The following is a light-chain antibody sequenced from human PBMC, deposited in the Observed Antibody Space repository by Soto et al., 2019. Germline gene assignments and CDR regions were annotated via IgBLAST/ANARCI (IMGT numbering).Light chain of an antibody. CDR3: SSYTRRSTSV. CDR1: SSDVGGYNY. Sequence: QSDLTQPASVSGSPGQSITISCTGTSSDVGGYNYVSWYQQHPGKAPKLMIYEVTNRPSGVSNRFSGSKSGNTASLTTSGLRAEDEADYYFSSYTRRSTSVFCGGTELTVL. J-gene: IGLJ3*02. CDR2: EVT. V-gene: IGLV2-14*01.